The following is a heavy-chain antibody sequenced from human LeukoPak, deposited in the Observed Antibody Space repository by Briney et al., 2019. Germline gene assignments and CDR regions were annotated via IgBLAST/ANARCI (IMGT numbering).Heavy chain of an antibody. J-gene: IGHJ6*03. D-gene: IGHD1-14*01. CDR2: ISGSGGST. V-gene: IGHV3-23*01. Sequence: PGGSLRLSCAASGFTFSSYAMSWVRQAPGKGLEWVSAISGSGGSTYYADSVKGRFTISRDNSKNTLYLQMNSLRAEDTAVYYCANMPGTCVDYYYYYMDVWGKGTTVTVSS. CDR3: ANMPGTCVDYYYYYMDV. CDR1: GFTFSSYA.